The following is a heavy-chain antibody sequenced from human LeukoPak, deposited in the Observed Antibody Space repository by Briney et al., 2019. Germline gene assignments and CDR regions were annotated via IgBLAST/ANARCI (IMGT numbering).Heavy chain of an antibody. V-gene: IGHV3-74*01. CDR3: ASSTQISKYADY. CDR2: INSDGSIT. Sequence: PGGSLLLSCAASAFTFSSYWMNWVRQPPGKELVWVSRINSDGSITTYADSVRGRFTISRDNAKSTLYLQMNSLRAEDTAVYYCASSTQISKYADYWGQGALVTVSS. J-gene: IGHJ4*02. D-gene: IGHD2-2*01. CDR1: AFTFSSYW.